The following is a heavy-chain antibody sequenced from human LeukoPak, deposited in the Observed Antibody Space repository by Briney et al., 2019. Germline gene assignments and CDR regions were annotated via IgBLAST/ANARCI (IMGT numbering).Heavy chain of an antibody. CDR3: ARVGPLLYYYYMDV. Sequence: SETLSLTCSVSGDSISSSSSYWGWIRQPPGKGLEWIGSIYYSGNTYYNTSLKSRVTISVDTSKNQFSLKLSSVTAADTAVYYCARVGPLLYYYYMDVWGKGTTVTVSS. J-gene: IGHJ6*03. V-gene: IGHV4-39*07. CDR2: IYYSGNT. CDR1: GDSISSSSSY.